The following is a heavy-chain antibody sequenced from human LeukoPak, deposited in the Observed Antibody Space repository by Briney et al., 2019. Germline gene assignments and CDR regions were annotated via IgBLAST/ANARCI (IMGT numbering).Heavy chain of an antibody. Sequence: ASVKVSCKASGYTFTGYYMHWVRQAPGQGLEWMGRINPNSGGANYAQKFQGRVTMTRDTSISTAYMELSRLRSDDTAVYYCAREKVRQSGMDVWGQGTTVTVSS. CDR3: AREKVRQSGMDV. J-gene: IGHJ6*02. CDR2: INPNSGGA. V-gene: IGHV1-2*06. D-gene: IGHD2-2*01. CDR1: GYTFTGYY.